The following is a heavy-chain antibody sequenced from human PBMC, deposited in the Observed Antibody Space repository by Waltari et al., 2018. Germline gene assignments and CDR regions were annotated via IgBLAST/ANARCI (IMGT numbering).Heavy chain of an antibody. CDR1: GYTFTGYY. V-gene: IGHV1-2*02. CDR3: ASYQGGYGSSWSPLDY. J-gene: IGHJ4*02. CDR2: INPNSGGT. D-gene: IGHD6-13*01. Sequence: QVQLVQSGAEVKKPGASVKVSCKASGYTFTGYYMHWVRQAPGQGLEWMGWINPNSGGTNYAQKFQGRVTMTRDTSISTAYMELSRLRSDDTAVYYCASYQGGYGSSWSPLDYWGQGTLVTVSS.